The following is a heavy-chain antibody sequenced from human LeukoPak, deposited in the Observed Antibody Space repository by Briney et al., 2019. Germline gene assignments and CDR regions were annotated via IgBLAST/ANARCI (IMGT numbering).Heavy chain of an antibody. D-gene: IGHD3-22*01. V-gene: IGHV5-51*01. J-gene: IGHJ3*02. CDR2: IYPGDSDT. CDR3: ARRVRYYYDSSGYFSDAFDI. CDR1: GYSFTSYW. Sequence: GESLKISCKGSGYSFTSYWIGWVRQMPGKGLEWMGIIYPGDSDTRYSPSFQGKVTISADKSISTAYLQWSSLKASDTAMYYCARRVRYYYDSSGYFSDAFDIWGQGTMVTVSS.